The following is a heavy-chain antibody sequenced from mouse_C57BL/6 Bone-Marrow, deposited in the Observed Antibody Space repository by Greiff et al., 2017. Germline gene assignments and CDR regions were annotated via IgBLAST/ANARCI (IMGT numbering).Heavy chain of an antibody. CDR2: INPNNGGT. D-gene: IGHD1-1*01. CDR3: ARRYYGSSYRFAY. CDR1: GYTFTDYN. Sequence: EVHLVESGPELVKPGASVKIPCKASGYTFTDYNMDWVKQSHGKSLEWIGDINPNNGGTIYNQKFKGKATLTVDKSSSTAYMELRSLTSEDTAVYYCARRYYGSSYRFAYWGQGTLVTVSA. J-gene: IGHJ3*01. V-gene: IGHV1-18*01.